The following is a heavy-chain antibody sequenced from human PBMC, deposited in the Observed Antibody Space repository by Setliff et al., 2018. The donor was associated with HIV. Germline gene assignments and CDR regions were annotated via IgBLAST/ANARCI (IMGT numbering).Heavy chain of an antibody. CDR2: IYYGGST. J-gene: IGHJ5*02. CDR1: GGSISSNNW. Sequence: SETLSLTCTVSGGSISSNNWWGWIRQPPGKGLEWIGYIYYGGSTTYTPSLKSRVTMSVDTSKNQFSLKLSSVTAADTAVYYCARHHYSNWFDPWGQGTLVTVSS. CDR3: ARHHYSNWFDP. V-gene: IGHV4-28*01. D-gene: IGHD2-15*01.